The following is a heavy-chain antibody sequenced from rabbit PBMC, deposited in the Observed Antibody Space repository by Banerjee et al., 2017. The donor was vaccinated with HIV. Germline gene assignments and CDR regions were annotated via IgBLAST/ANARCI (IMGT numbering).Heavy chain of an antibody. CDR2: IYTGSGAT. D-gene: IGHD6-1*01. Sequence: QQQLVESGGGLVKPEGSLTLTCTASGFSFTNDYWMCWVRQAPGKGLEWIGCIYTGSGATYYANWAKGRFTISKTSSTTVTLQMTSLTAADTATYFCARTTTYVYGLDLWGPGTLVTVS. V-gene: IGHV1S45*01. CDR1: GFSFTNDYW. CDR3: ARTTTYVYGLDL. J-gene: IGHJ6*01.